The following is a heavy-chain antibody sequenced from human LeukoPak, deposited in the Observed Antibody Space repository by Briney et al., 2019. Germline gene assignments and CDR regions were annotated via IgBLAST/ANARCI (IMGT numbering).Heavy chain of an antibody. CDR1: GYTFTGYY. J-gene: IGHJ4*02. CDR3: ARGYYYDSSGSYYFDY. Sequence: ASVKVSCKASGYTFTGYYMHWVRQPPGQGLEWMGWINPNSGGTNYAQKFQGRVTMTRDTSISTAYMELSRLRSDDTAVYYCARGYYYDSSGSYYFDYWGQGTLVTVSS. D-gene: IGHD3-22*01. CDR2: INPNSGGT. V-gene: IGHV1-2*02.